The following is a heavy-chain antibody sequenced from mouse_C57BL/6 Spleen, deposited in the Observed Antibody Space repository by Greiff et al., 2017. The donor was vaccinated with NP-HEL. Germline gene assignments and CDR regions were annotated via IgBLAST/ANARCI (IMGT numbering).Heavy chain of an antibody. CDR3: ARSGYYGSSSDYFDY. Sequence: QVQLQQSGAELVRPGSSVKLSCKASGYTFTSYWMHWVKQRPIQGLEWIGNIDPSDSETHYNQKFKDKATLTVDKSSSTAYMQLSSLTSEDSAVYYCARSGYYGSSSDYFDYWGQGTTLTVSS. V-gene: IGHV1-52*01. J-gene: IGHJ2*01. CDR2: IDPSDSET. D-gene: IGHD1-1*01. CDR1: GYTFTSYW.